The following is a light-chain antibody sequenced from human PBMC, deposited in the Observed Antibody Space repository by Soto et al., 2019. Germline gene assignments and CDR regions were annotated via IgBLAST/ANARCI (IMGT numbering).Light chain of an antibody. CDR1: SNDVGGYNY. CDR2: DVT. J-gene: IGLJ7*01. Sequence: QSALTQPASVSGSPGQSITVSCTGTSNDVGGYNYVSWYQQHPGKAPKLMIYDVTNRPSGVSNHFSGSKSGNTASLTISGLQPEDEAVYFCASYRTSSIVVFGGRTQLTVL. CDR3: ASYRTSSIVV. V-gene: IGLV2-14*03.